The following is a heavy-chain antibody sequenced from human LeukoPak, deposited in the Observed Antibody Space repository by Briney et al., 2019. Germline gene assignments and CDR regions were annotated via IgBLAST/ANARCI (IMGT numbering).Heavy chain of an antibody. CDR3: AKPISGGLAVTADWFDP. D-gene: IGHD6-19*01. Sequence: TGGSLRLSCAASGFTFSSYWMHWVSQAPGKGLVWVSRINSDGSSTSYAASVRGRFTISRDNSKNTVYLQLNTLRAEDTAVYYCAKPISGGLAVTADWFDPWGQGTLVVVSS. J-gene: IGHJ5*01. V-gene: IGHV3-74*01. CDR2: INSDGSST. CDR1: GFTFSSYW.